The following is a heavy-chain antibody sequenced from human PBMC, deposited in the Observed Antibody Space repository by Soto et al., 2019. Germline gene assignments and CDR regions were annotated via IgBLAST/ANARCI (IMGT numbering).Heavy chain of an antibody. CDR3: ARGGSGYTWFNEF. J-gene: IGHJ4*02. CDR1: GGLFSSYP. Sequence: ASVKVSCKASGGLFSSYPISWVRQVPGQGLEWMGGIIPVFQTAYYTQRFQGRVTITADESTNTAYMELSSLRSEDTAIYYCARGGSGYTWFNEFWGQGTLVTVSS. CDR2: IIPVFQTA. D-gene: IGHD3-22*01. V-gene: IGHV1-69*13.